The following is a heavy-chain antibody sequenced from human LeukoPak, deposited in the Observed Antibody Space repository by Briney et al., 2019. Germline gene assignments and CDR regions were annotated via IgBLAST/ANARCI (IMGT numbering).Heavy chain of an antibody. CDR1: GFTFNSYS. V-gene: IGHV3-21*01. J-gene: IGHJ3*02. D-gene: IGHD2-15*01. CDR2: ISSSSSYI. CDR3: AREQTPGTPDAFDI. Sequence: GGSLRLSCAASGFTFNSYSMNWVRQAPGKGLEWVSSISSSSSYIYYADSVKGRFTISRDNAKNSLYLQMNSLRAEDTAVYYCAREQTPGTPDAFDIWGQGTMVTVSS.